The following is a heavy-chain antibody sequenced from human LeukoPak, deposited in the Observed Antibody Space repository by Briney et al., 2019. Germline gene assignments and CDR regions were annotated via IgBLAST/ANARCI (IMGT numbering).Heavy chain of an antibody. D-gene: IGHD6-6*01. J-gene: IGHJ6*02. Sequence: GRSLRLSCAASGFTFSSYAMHWVRQAPGKGLEWVAVISYDGSNKYYADSVKGRFTISRDNSKNTLYLQMNSLRADDTAVYYCARDRAGSSSEKDNYYNYGMDVWGQGTTVTVSS. CDR2: ISYDGSNK. V-gene: IGHV3-30-3*01. CDR1: GFTFSSYA. CDR3: ARDRAGSSSEKDNYYNYGMDV.